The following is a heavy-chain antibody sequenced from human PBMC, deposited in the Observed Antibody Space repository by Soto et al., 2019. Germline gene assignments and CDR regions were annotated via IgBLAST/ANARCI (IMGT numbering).Heavy chain of an antibody. Sequence: QPGGSLRLSCAASGFTFSSYAMSWVRQAPGKGLEWVSAISGSGGSTYYADSVKGRFTISRDNSKNTLYLQMNSLRAEDTAVYYCAKIPKGWLQLRGGDDAFDIWGQGTMVTVSS. CDR2: ISGSGGST. CDR3: AKIPKGWLQLRGGDDAFDI. J-gene: IGHJ3*02. V-gene: IGHV3-23*01. CDR1: GFTFSSYA. D-gene: IGHD5-12*01.